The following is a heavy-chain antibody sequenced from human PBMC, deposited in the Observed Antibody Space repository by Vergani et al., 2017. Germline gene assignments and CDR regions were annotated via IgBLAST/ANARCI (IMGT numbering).Heavy chain of an antibody. Sequence: QVQLVESGGGVVQPGRSLRLSCAASGFTFSTYGLHWVRQAPGKGLEWVAVIWYDGSNKYYADSVKGRFTVSRDNSKNTLYLKMNGLRAEDTAVYYCARGAGYCSSTSCPPTLRNYYYYMDVWGKGTTVTVSS. V-gene: IGHV3-33*01. D-gene: IGHD2-2*01. CDR2: IWYDGSNK. CDR3: ARGAGYCSSTSCPPTLRNYYYYMDV. CDR1: GFTFSTYG. J-gene: IGHJ6*03.